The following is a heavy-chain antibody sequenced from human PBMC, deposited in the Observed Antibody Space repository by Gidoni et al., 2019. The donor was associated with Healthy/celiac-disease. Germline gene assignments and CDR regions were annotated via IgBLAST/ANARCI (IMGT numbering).Heavy chain of an antibody. D-gene: IGHD3-3*01. Sequence: QFQLVQSGAAVKKPGASVQVSCKASGYTFTSYAMHWVRQAPGQRLEWMGWINAGNGNTKYSQKFQGRVTITRDTSASTAYMELSSLRSEDTAVYYCAREGAYDFWSGYPFDYWGQGTLVTVSS. CDR3: AREGAYDFWSGYPFDY. V-gene: IGHV1-3*01. CDR1: GYTFTSYA. J-gene: IGHJ4*02. CDR2: INAGNGNT.